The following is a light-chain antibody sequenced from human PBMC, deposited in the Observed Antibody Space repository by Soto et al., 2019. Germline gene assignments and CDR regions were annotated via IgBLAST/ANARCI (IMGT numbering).Light chain of an antibody. CDR2: AAS. CDR1: QSISNS. J-gene: IGKJ2*01. CDR3: QQSYSSPQMYT. Sequence: DIQMTQYPSSLSASVGDRVTITCRASQSISNSLNWYQQKPGKAPDLLIYAASNLQSGVPSRFTGSGSGTDFTLTISSLQPEDFTTYYCQQSYSSPQMYTFGQGTKLEIK. V-gene: IGKV1-39*01.